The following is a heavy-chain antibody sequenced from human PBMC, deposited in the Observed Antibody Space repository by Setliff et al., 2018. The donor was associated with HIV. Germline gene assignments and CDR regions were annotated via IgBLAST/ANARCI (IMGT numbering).Heavy chain of an antibody. CDR1: VGPFSAYY. V-gene: IGHV4-34*01. Sequence: SETLSLTCAVYVGPFSAYYWSWIRQSPGKGLEWIGEINHSGSPNYTPTLTSRVPISADTSKNQFSLKLTSVTAADTAVYYCARVRVGAAVFAFDVWGRGTMVTVSS. D-gene: IGHD1-26*01. J-gene: IGHJ3*01. CDR3: ARVRVGAAVFAFDV. CDR2: INHSGSP.